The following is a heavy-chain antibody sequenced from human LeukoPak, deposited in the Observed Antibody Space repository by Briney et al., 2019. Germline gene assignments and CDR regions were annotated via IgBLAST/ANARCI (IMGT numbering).Heavy chain of an antibody. Sequence: SETLSLTCAVYGGSFSGYYWSWIRQPPGKGLEWIGEINHSGSTNYNPSLKSRVTISVDTSKNQFSLKLSSVTAADTAVYYCARVSTNPYYFDYWGQGTLVTVSS. V-gene: IGHV4-34*01. CDR3: ARVSTNPYYFDY. D-gene: IGHD1-14*01. CDR2: INHSGST. CDR1: GGSFSGYY. J-gene: IGHJ4*02.